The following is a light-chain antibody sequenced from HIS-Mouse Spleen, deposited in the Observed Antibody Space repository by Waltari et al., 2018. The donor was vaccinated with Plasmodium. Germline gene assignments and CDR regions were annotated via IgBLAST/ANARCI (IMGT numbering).Light chain of an antibody. Sequence: QSVLTQPPSASGTPGRRVTISFSGLRSTTGSNTVNWYQQPPGTAPKLLIYSNNQRPSGVPDRFSGSKSGTSASLAISGLQSEDEADYYCAAWDDSLNGWVFGGGTKLTVL. V-gene: IGLV1-44*01. CDR2: SNN. CDR3: AAWDDSLNGWV. J-gene: IGLJ3*02. CDR1: RSTTGSNT.